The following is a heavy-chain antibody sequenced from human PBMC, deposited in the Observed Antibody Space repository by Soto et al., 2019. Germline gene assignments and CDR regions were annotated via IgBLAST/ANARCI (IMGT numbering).Heavy chain of an antibody. CDR1: VFTFTNYW. CDR3: AKPQYLPDDVFDV. CDR2: INSDRSST. Sequence: GSLRLSCAASVFTFTNYWMQWVRQAPGKGLVWVSRINSDRSSTSHADSVKGRFTISRDNAKNTLYLQMSSLRADDTAAYYCAKPQYLPDDVFDVWGRGTVVTVSS. V-gene: IGHV3-74*01. D-gene: IGHD2-2*01. J-gene: IGHJ3*01.